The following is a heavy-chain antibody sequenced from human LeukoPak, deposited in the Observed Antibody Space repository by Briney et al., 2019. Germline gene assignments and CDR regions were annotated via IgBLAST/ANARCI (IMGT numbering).Heavy chain of an antibody. V-gene: IGHV3-9*01. Sequence: GRSLRLSCAASGFTFDDYAMYWVRQAPGKGLEWVSGISWYSGSIGYADSVKGRFTISRDNAKDSLYLQMNSLRAEDTALYYCAKGLGELSLYLTFDFDYWGQGTLVTVSS. CDR3: AKGLGELSLYLTFDFDY. CDR1: GFTFDDYA. J-gene: IGHJ4*02. CDR2: ISWYSGSI. D-gene: IGHD3-16*01.